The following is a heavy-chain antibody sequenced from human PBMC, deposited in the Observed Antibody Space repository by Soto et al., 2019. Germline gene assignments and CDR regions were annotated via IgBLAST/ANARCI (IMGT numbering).Heavy chain of an antibody. CDR1: GDTFANFG. CDR2: IATYNNNK. D-gene: IGHD3-10*01. V-gene: IGHV1-18*01. CDR3: ARVVRGVVNWFDP. Sequence: HLVQSGPEVKRPGASITVSCKTSGDTFANFGLSWVRQAPGQGLEWMGWIATYNNNKNYEQKFQGRLPLTTDTSTSTAYMELESLGYDDTAVYYCARVVRGVVNWFDPWGQGTLVTVSS. J-gene: IGHJ5*02.